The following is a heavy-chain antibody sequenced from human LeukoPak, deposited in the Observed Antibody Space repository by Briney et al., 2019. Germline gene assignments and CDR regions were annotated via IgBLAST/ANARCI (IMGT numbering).Heavy chain of an antibody. CDR3: ARDREDCSGGSCYANRFGP. Sequence: GGSLRLSCAVSGFTFSSYWMHWVRQDPGKGLVWVSRINTDGSSTSYADSVKGRFTVSRDNAKNTLYLQMNSLRAEDTAVYYCARDREDCSGGSCYANRFGPWGQGTLVTVSS. CDR1: GFTFSSYW. V-gene: IGHV3-74*01. CDR2: INTDGSST. D-gene: IGHD2-15*01. J-gene: IGHJ5*02.